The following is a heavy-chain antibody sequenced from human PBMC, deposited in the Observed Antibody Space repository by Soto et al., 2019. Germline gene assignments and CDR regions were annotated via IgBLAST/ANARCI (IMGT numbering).Heavy chain of an antibody. CDR2: IYYSGST. CDR3: ARHVIAARLIRIYGMAV. CDR1: GGSISSSSYY. J-gene: IGHJ6*02. V-gene: IGHV4-39*01. D-gene: IGHD6-6*01. Sequence: PSETLSLTCTVSGGSISSSSYYWGWIRQPPGKGLEWIGSIYYSGSTYYNPSLKSRVTISVDTSKNQFSLKLSSVTAADTAVYYCARHVIAARLIRIYGMAVWGQGTTVTVSS.